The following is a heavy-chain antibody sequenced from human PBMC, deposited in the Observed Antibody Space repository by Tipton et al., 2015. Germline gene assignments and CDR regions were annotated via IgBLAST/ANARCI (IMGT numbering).Heavy chain of an antibody. D-gene: IGHD3-22*01. CDR3: ASNYDSSGGYFDY. CDR1: GVSISTRSHY. V-gene: IGHV4-39*07. CDR2: FYDSGST. Sequence: TLSLTCSVSGVSISTRSHYWGWIRQPPGKGLEWIATFYDSGSTYYNPSLKSRVTISLDTSKNHFSLKLSSVAAADTAVYYCASNYDSSGGYFDYWGQGTLVTVSS. J-gene: IGHJ4*02.